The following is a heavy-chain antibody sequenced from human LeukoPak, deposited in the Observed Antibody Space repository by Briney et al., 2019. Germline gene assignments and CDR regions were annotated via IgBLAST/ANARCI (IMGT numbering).Heavy chain of an antibody. CDR3: ASLCGIRRDGYNAYYYYYYMDV. D-gene: IGHD5-24*01. CDR1: GGSISSSSYY. V-gene: IGHV4-39*01. Sequence: SETLSLTCTVSGGSISSSSYYWGWIRQPPGKGLEWIGSIYYSGSTYYNPSLKSRVTISVDTSKNQFSLKLSSVTAADTAVYYCASLCGIRRDGYNAYYYYYYMDVWGKGTTVTVSS. CDR2: IYYSGST. J-gene: IGHJ6*03.